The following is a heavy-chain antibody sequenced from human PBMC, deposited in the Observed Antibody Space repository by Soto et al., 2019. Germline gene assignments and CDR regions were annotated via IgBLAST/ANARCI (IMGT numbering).Heavy chain of an antibody. V-gene: IGHV1-2*04. J-gene: IGHJ4*02. CDR1: GGTFSSYA. CDR2: IIPNSGGT. CDR3: ATQRDYGDYGAFDY. Sequence: QVQLVQSGAEVKKPGSSVKVSCKASGGTFSSYAISWVRQAPGQGLEWMGGIIPNSGGTNYAQKFQGWVTMTRDTSISTAYMELSRLRSDDTAVYYCATQRDYGDYGAFDYWGQGTVVTVSS. D-gene: IGHD4-17*01.